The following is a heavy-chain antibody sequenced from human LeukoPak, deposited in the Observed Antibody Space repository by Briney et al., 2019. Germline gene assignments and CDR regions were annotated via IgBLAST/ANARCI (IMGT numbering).Heavy chain of an antibody. Sequence: SETLSLTCTVSGGSISSSSYYWGWIRQPPGKGLEWIGSIYHSGSTYYNASLKSRVAISVDTSENQFPMKLRSVTAADTAVYYCARGINYFDTTGYYLGQLDYWGQGTLVTVSS. CDR1: GGSISSSSYY. D-gene: IGHD3-22*01. J-gene: IGHJ4*02. V-gene: IGHV4-39*06. CDR2: IYHSGST. CDR3: ARGINYFDTTGYYLGQLDY.